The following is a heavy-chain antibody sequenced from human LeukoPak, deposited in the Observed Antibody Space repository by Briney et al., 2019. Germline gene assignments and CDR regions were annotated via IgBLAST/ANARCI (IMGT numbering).Heavy chain of an antibody. CDR1: GFTLSNYG. V-gene: IGHV3-30*02. D-gene: IGHD3-22*01. Sequence: GGSLRLSCVVSGFTLSNYGMHWVRQAPGKGLEWVTFLRYDGRITYYADSVKGRFTISSDNSKNTLYLQMNSLTTEDTALYSCAIGPYHSSAYELEFDHWGRGTLVTVSS. J-gene: IGHJ4*02. CDR2: LRYDGRIT. CDR3: AIGPYHSSAYELEFDH.